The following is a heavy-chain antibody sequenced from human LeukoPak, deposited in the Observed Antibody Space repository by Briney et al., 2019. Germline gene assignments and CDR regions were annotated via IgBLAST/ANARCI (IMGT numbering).Heavy chain of an antibody. J-gene: IGHJ4*02. V-gene: IGHV6-1*01. D-gene: IGHD5-18*01. CDR1: GDSVSSNSAT. CDR3: ARNLAVVGGYSYGMVDY. Sequence: SQTLSLTCAISGDSVSSNSATWNWIRQSPSRGLEWLGRTYYRSKWYNDYAESVKSRITINPDTSKNQFSLQLNSVTPEDTAVYFCARNLAVVGGYSYGMVDYWGQGNLVTVSS. CDR2: TYYRSKWYN.